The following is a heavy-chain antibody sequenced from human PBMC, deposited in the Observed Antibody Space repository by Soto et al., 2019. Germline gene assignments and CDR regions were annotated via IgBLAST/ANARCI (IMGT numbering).Heavy chain of an antibody. D-gene: IGHD6-13*01. V-gene: IGHV1-18*01. CDR3: AREALYSSGWYYSDY. Sequence: ASVKVSCKASGYTFNTYCINWVRHAPGQGLEWMGWISAYNGNTNYAQKVRGRVTMTTDTSTGTAYMELRSLRSDDTAVYYCAREALYSSGWYYSDYWGQGTPVTVSS. J-gene: IGHJ4*02. CDR1: GYTFNTYC. CDR2: ISAYNGNT.